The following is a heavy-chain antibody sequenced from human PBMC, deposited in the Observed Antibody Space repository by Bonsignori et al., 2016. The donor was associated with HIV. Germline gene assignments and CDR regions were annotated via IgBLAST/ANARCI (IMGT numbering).Heavy chain of an antibody. Sequence: WVRQAPGQGFEWLGGIVPIHGTPNYAQKFQGRLTITAGEFSSTAYMELSGLRSEDTAVYYCAGGPYCGGDCYSGAFNIWGQGTKVTVSS. CDR3: AGGPYCGGDCYSGAFNI. J-gene: IGHJ3*02. V-gene: IGHV1-69*01. CDR2: IVPIHGTP. D-gene: IGHD2-21*01.